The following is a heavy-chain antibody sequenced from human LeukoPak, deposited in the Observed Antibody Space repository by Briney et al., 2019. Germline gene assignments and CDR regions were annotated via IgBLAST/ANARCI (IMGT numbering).Heavy chain of an antibody. CDR3: ARGLRSTSYKAEYFQH. D-gene: IGHD2-2*01. Sequence: SETLSLTCTVSGGSISGYYWSWIRQSPGKGLEWIGYMYYSGSSNYNPSLKSRATISLHTSKSQFSLKLYSVTAADTAVYYCARGLRSTSYKAEYFQHWGQGTLVTVSS. J-gene: IGHJ1*01. V-gene: IGHV4-59*01. CDR1: GGSISGYY. CDR2: MYYSGSS.